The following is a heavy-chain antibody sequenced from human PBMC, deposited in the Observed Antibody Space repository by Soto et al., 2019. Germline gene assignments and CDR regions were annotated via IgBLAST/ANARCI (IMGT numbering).Heavy chain of an antibody. V-gene: IGHV4-34*01. Sequence: QVQLQQWGAGLLKPSETLSLTCAVYGGSFSGYYWSWIRQPPGKGLEWIGEINHSGSTNYNPSLKGRVTISVDTSKNQFSLKLSSVTAADTAVYYCARYSNYNWFDPWGQGTLVTVSS. J-gene: IGHJ5*02. CDR1: GGSFSGYY. CDR2: INHSGST. D-gene: IGHD4-4*01. CDR3: ARYSNYNWFDP.